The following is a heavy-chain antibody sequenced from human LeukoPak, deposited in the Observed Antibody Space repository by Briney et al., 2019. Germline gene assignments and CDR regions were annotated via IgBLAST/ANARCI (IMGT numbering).Heavy chain of an antibody. D-gene: IGHD5-18*01. CDR1: GFTFSSYA. CDR2: ISGSGGST. CDR3: AKDQQGGYRSY. Sequence: PGGSLRLSCAASGFTFSSYAMNWVRQAPGKGLEWVSAISGSGGSTYYADSVKGRFTISRDNSKNTLYLQMNSLRVEDTAVYYCAKDQQGGYRSYWGQGTLVTVSS. J-gene: IGHJ4*02. V-gene: IGHV3-23*01.